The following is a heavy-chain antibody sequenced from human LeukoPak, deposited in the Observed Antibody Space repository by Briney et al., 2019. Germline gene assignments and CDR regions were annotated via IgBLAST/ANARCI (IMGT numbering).Heavy chain of an antibody. CDR2: IKQDGSEK. J-gene: IGHJ4*02. CDR1: GFTFSSYW. V-gene: IGHV3-7*03. CDR3: ARDAYSLTGYYTGNFDY. Sequence: GGSLRLSCEASGFTFSSYWMSWVRQAPGKGLEWVAHIKQDGSEKYYVDSVKGRFTISRDNAKNSLYLQMNSLRAEDMAVYYCARDAYSLTGYYTGNFDYWGQGTLVTVSS. D-gene: IGHD3-9*01.